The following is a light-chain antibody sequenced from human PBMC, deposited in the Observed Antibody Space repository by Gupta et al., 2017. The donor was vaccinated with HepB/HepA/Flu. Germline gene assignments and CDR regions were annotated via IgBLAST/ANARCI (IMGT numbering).Light chain of an antibody. J-gene: IGKJ4*01. CDR2: VAF. V-gene: IGKV1-39*01. Sequence: DIQMTQSPSSLSASVGDRVTITCRASQSISNYLNWYQQKPGKAPKLLIHVAFTLQSGVPSRFSGSGSGTDFTLTITRLQPEEFANYYCQQSNSTPLTFGRGTKVEIK. CDR3: QQSNSTPLT. CDR1: QSISNY.